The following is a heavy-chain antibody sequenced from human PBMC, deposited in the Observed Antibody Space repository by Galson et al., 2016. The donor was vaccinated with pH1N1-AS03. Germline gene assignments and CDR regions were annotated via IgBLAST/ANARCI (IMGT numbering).Heavy chain of an antibody. V-gene: IGHV3-7*01. CDR3: ARAPPYSGSLYYCDS. CDR2: INQDGSER. D-gene: IGHD1-26*01. J-gene: IGHJ4*02. CDR1: GFTFNSYW. Sequence: SLRLSCAASGFTFNSYWMSWVRQAPGKGPEWVAHINQDGSERYYVDSVKGRFTISRDNAKNSLYLQMNSLRPEDTALYYCARAPPYSGSLYYCDSWGQGALVTVSS.